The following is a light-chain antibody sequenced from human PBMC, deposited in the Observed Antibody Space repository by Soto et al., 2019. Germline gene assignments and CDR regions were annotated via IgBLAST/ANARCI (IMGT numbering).Light chain of an antibody. V-gene: IGKV3-15*01. J-gene: IGKJ1*01. CDR3: QQYNNWPPWT. CDR1: QSVSND. CDR2: GAS. Sequence: EIVMTQSPATLSVAPGERDPPSCRASQSVSNDLAWYQQKPGQAPRHLIYGASTRATGIPARFSGSGSGTEFTLTISSLQSEDFAVYYCQQYNNWPPWTFGEGTKVEIK.